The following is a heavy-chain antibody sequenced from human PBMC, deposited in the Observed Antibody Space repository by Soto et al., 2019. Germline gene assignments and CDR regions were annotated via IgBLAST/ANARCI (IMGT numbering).Heavy chain of an antibody. V-gene: IGHV5-51*01. CDR3: ARHVRGCSSTSCYRGYYYYGMDV. CDR2: IYPGDPDA. CDR1: GYSFTSYW. D-gene: IGHD2-2*02. Sequence: PGESLKISCKGSGYSFTSYWIGWVRQMPGKGLEWMGIIYPGDPDARYSPSFQGQATISADKSISTAYLQWSSLKASDTAMYYCARHVRGCSSTSCYRGYYYYGMDVWGQGTTVTVSS. J-gene: IGHJ6*02.